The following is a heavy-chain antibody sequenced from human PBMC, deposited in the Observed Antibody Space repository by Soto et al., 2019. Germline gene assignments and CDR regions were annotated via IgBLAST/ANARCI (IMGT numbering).Heavy chain of an antibody. V-gene: IGHV4-59*08. Sequence: SETLSLTCTVSGGSISSYYWSWIRQPPGKGLEWIGYIYYSGSTNYNPSLKSRVTISVDTSKNQFSLKLSSVTAADTAVYYCARLEAYITIFGPFDPWGQGTLVTVSS. J-gene: IGHJ5*02. CDR2: IYYSGST. D-gene: IGHD3-3*01. CDR3: ARLEAYITIFGPFDP. CDR1: GGSISSYY.